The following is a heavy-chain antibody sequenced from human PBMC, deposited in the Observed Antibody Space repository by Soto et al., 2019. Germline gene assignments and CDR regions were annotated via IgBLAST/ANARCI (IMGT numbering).Heavy chain of an antibody. CDR1: GFTFSTYD. V-gene: IGHV3-23*01. D-gene: IGHD5-18*01. CDR2: ITGSGGNT. CDR3: AKVSRGYSLLFDY. Sequence: EVQLLESGGDLVQPGGSLRLSCSASGFTFSTYDMSWVRQAPGKGLEWVSAITGSGGNTYYADSVKGRFTISRDNSKNTLYLQMHSLRAEDTAGYYCAKVSRGYSLLFDYWGQRTLVTVSS. J-gene: IGHJ4*02.